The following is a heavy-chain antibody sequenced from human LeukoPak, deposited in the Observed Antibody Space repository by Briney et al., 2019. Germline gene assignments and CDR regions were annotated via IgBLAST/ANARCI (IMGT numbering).Heavy chain of an antibody. D-gene: IGHD2-2*01. CDR1: GFTFSNYW. CDR2: INTDGSST. CDR3: ARDRIVVVPAAPVDY. V-gene: IGHV3-74*01. J-gene: IGHJ4*02. Sequence: PGGSLRLYCAASGFTFSNYWMNWVRQAPGKGLVWVSRINTDGSSTNYADSVKGRFTISRDNAKNSLYLQMNSLRAEDTAVYYCARDRIVVVPAAPVDYWGQGTLVTVSS.